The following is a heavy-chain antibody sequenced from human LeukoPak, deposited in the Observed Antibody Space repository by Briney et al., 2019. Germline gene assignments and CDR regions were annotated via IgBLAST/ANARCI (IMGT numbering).Heavy chain of an antibody. CDR1: GFIFSSYW. CDR3: AREHDYGDYVDY. D-gene: IGHD4-17*01. J-gene: IGHJ4*02. CDR2: IKEDGSEK. V-gene: IGHV3-7*01. Sequence: GGSLRLSCAASGFIFSSYWMSWVRQAPGKGLEWVANIKEDGSEKKYVDSVKGRFTISRDNAKNSVYLQMSSLRAEDTAVYYCAREHDYGDYVDYWGQGTLVTVSS.